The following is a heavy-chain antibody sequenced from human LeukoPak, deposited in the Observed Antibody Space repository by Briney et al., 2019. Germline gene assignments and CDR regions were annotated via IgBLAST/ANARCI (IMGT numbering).Heavy chain of an antibody. CDR1: GFTFSDYY. D-gene: IGHD2-2*01. J-gene: IGHJ4*02. V-gene: IGHV3-23*01. CDR2: ISGSGGST. Sequence: GGSLRLSCAASGFTFSDYYMSWIRQAPGKGLEWVSAISGSGGSTYYADSVKGRFTISRDNSKNTLYLQMNSLRAEDTAVYYCAKGGRYCSSTSCYSPFDYWGQGTLVTVSS. CDR3: AKGGRYCSSTSCYSPFDY.